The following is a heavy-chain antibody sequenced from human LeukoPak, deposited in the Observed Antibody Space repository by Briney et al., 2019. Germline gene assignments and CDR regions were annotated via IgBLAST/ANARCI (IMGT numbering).Heavy chain of an antibody. Sequence: GGSLRLSCVASGFTFSSYAMSWVRQAPGKGLEWVSAISGSGSSTYYADSVKGRFTISRDNSKSTLYLQMNSLRAEDTAVYYCTKSYSYGYDYWGQGTLVTVSS. CDR1: GFTFSSYA. V-gene: IGHV3-23*01. CDR3: TKSYSYGYDY. CDR2: ISGSGSST. D-gene: IGHD5-18*01. J-gene: IGHJ4*02.